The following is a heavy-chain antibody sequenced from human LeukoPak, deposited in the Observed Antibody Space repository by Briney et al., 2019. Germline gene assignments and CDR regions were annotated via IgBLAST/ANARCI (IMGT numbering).Heavy chain of an antibody. CDR1: GYTFSDYY. D-gene: IGHD3-10*01. Sequence: ASVKVSCKASGYTFSDYYIHWVRQAPGQGLEWMGWISAYNGNTNYARKFQGRVTMTTDTSTSTAHMELRSLRSDDTAVYYCARGSGFGEDYWGQGTLVTVSS. V-gene: IGHV1-18*01. CDR3: ARGSGFGEDY. J-gene: IGHJ4*02. CDR2: ISAYNGNT.